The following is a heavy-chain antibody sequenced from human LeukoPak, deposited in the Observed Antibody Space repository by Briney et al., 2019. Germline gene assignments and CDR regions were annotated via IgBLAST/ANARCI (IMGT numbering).Heavy chain of an antibody. CDR1: GYTFTGYY. J-gene: IGHJ5*02. CDR3: ARDGRLDANWFDP. Sequence: ASVKVSCKASGYTFTGYYMHWVRQAPGQGLEWMGWINPNSGGTNYAQKFQGRVTMTRDTSISTAHMELSRLRSDDTAVYYCARDGRLDANWFDPWGQGTLVTVSS. V-gene: IGHV1-2*02. CDR2: INPNSGGT.